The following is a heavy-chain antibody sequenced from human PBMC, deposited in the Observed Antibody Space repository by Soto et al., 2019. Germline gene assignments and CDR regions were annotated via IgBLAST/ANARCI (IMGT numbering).Heavy chain of an antibody. CDR3: ARWPQPRYTADPYAVDV. J-gene: IGHJ6*02. CDR1: GGTFSSSG. D-gene: IGHD3-16*02. V-gene: IGHV1-69*13. Sequence: ASVKVSCKASGGTFSSSGFSWVRQAPGQGLEWMGVIVPSLDTTNYAQKFQARVTITADEVTSTAYMELRSLRSEDTAVYYCARWPQPRYTADPYAVDVWGQGTRVTVSS. CDR2: IVPSLDTT.